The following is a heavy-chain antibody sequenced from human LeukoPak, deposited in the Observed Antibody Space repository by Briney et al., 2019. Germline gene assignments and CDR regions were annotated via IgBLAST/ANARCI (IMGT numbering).Heavy chain of an antibody. CDR1: GYTFTRYD. J-gene: IGHJ6*03. D-gene: IGHD3-10*01. V-gene: IGHV1-8*01. CDR2: MNPNRGNT. CDR3: ARDYYGSGSYSPLHYMDV. Sequence: ASVTVSCKASGYTFTRYDINGVRQAPGQGGEGMGWMNPNRGNTGYAQKFQGRVTMTRNTSISTAYMELSSLRSEDTAVYYCARDYYGSGSYSPLHYMDVWGKGTTVTVSS.